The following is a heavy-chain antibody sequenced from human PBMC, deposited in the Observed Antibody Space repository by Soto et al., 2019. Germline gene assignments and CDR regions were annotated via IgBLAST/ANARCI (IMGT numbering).Heavy chain of an antibody. J-gene: IGHJ4*02. D-gene: IGHD6-19*01. CDR3: ARMVSSSGADY. CDR1: GGSISSGDYY. V-gene: IGHV4-30-4*01. CDR2: IYYSGST. Sequence: SETLSLTCTVSGGSISSGDYYWSWIRQPPGKGLEWIGYIYYSGSTYYNPSLKSRVTISVDTSKNQFSLKLSSVTAADTAVYYCARMVSSSGADYWGQGTLVTVSS.